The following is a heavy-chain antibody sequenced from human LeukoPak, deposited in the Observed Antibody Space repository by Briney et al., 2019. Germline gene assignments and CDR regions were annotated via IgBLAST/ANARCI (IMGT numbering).Heavy chain of an antibody. D-gene: IGHD6-19*01. CDR3: ARKGGGSGWYRDAFDI. CDR2: IYTSGIT. Sequence: PSETLSLTCTVSGGSISSGSYYWSWIRQPAGKGLEWIGHIYTSGITNYNPSLKSRVTISVDKSKNQFSLKLSSVTAADTAVYYCARKGGGSGWYRDAFDIWGQGTMVTVSS. CDR1: GGSISSGSYY. J-gene: IGHJ3*02. V-gene: IGHV4-61*09.